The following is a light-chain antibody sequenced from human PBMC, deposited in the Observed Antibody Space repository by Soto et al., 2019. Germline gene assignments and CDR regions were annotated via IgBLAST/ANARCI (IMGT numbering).Light chain of an antibody. CDR3: ASYGGRGDMI. Sequence: QSALTQPPSASGSPGQSVTISCTGTSSDVGGYDRVSWFQQPPGKAPNLIIYGVTDRISGVPYRFSGSKSGNTASLTVSGRQADDEDDYCGASYGGRGDMIFGGGTKVTVL. V-gene: IGLV2-8*01. CDR2: GVT. CDR1: SSDVGGYDR. J-gene: IGLJ2*01.